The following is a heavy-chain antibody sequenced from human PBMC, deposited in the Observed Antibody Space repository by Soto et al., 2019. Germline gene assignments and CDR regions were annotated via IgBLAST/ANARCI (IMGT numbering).Heavy chain of an antibody. CDR2: ISAYNGNT. CDR3: ARGGPYDFWSGFHPYYYYGMDV. J-gene: IGHJ6*02. CDR1: GYTFTSYG. Sequence: ASVKVSCKASGYTFTSYGISWVRQAPGQGLEWMGWISAYNGNTNYAQKLQGRVTMTTDTSTSTAYMELRSLRSDDTAVYYCARGGPYDFWSGFHPYYYYGMDVWGQGTTVTVS. V-gene: IGHV1-18*01. D-gene: IGHD3-3*01.